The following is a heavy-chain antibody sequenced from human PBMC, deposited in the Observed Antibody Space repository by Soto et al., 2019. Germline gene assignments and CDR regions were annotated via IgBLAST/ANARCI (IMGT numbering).Heavy chain of an antibody. J-gene: IGHJ5*02. CDR3: ARVTSMVRGVIDNWFDP. Sequence: QVPLVQSGAEVMKPGSSVTVSCKASGGTFSSYAIHWVRQAPGQGLEWMGGIIPMYGPAKYAQRFQGRVTITADESTTTVYMELTSLTSQDTAVYYCARVTSMVRGVIDNWFDPWGHGTLVTVSS. D-gene: IGHD3-10*01. V-gene: IGHV1-69*01. CDR1: GGTFSSYA. CDR2: IIPMYGPA.